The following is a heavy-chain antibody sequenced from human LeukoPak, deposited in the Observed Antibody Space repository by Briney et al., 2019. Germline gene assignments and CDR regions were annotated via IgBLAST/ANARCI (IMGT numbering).Heavy chain of an antibody. CDR2: MNPNSGNT. CDR3: AMIAAAGTLTDY. CDR1: GYTFTSYG. D-gene: IGHD6-13*01. J-gene: IGHJ4*02. Sequence: ASVKVSCKASGYTFTSYGINWVRQATGQGLEWMGWMNPNSGNTGYAQKFQGRVTMTRNTSISTAYMELSSLRSEDTAVYYCAMIAAAGTLTDYWGQGTLVAVSS. V-gene: IGHV1-8*02.